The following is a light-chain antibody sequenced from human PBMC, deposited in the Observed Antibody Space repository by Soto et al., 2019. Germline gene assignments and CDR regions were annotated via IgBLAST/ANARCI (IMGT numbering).Light chain of an antibody. J-gene: IGLJ2*01. CDR2: EVR. V-gene: IGLV2-14*01. CDR3: SSYTTSTTQV. Sequence: QYVLTQPASVSGSPGQSITISCTGTSSDVGSYNYVSWYQQHPGKAPKLMIYEVRNRPSGVSDRFSGSKSGKTASLTIFGLQAEDEADYYCSSYTTSTTQVFGGGTKLTVL. CDR1: SSDVGSYNY.